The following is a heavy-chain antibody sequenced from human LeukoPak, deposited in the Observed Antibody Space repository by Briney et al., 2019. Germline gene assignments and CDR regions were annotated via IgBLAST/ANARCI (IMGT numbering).Heavy chain of an antibody. V-gene: IGHV1-18*01. D-gene: IGHD3-3*01. J-gene: IGHJ5*02. Sequence: GAPVKVSCKASGYTFTSYGISWVRQAPGQGLEWMGWISAYNGNTNYAQKLQGRVTMTTDTSTSTAYMELRSLGSDDTAVYYCARDHIYYDFWSGYYPRNWFDPWGQGTLVTVSS. CDR3: ARDHIYYDFWSGYYPRNWFDP. CDR2: ISAYNGNT. CDR1: GYTFTSYG.